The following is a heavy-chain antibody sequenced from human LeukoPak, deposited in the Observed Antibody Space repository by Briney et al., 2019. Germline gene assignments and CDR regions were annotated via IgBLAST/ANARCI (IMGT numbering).Heavy chain of an antibody. D-gene: IGHD2-2*01. CDR2: ISVSDGST. CDR1: RFTFSRYA. Sequence: PGRSLRLSCAASRFTFSRYAMSWVRQTPEKGLEWVSVISVSDGSTYYADSVRGRFTISRVDSGNTLFLQMNILRAEDKDVDYYARQVICDTTTCYAGMPPDYWGQGTLVTVSS. J-gene: IGHJ4*02. V-gene: IGHV3-23*01. CDR3: ARQVICDTTTCYAGMPPDY.